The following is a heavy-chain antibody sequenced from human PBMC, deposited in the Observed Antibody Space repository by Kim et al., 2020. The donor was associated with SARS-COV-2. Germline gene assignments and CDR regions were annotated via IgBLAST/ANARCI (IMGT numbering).Heavy chain of an antibody. V-gene: IGHV3-7*01. CDR2: INEDGSGE. Sequence: GGSLRLSCTASGFTFSDYWMTWARQAPGKGLEWVATINEDGSGEYYVDFVKGRFTVSRDNAKNSVYMQMHSLRVEDTAIYYCAGGGVWGEGGTVTVSS. CDR1: GFTFSDYW. CDR3: AGGGV. J-gene: IGHJ6*04.